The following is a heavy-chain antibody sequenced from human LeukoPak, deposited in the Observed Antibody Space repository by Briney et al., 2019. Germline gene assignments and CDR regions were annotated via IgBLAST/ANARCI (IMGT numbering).Heavy chain of an antibody. J-gene: IGHJ4*02. D-gene: IGHD2-21*02. CDR3: ATVPLTYCGGDCYLYFGY. Sequence: GASVKVSCKASGYTFTSYGISWVRQAPGQGLEWMGWISAYNGNTNYAQKLQGRVTMTTDTSTSTAYMELRSLRSDDTAVYCCATVPLTYCGGDCYLYFGYWGQGTLVTVSS. CDR2: ISAYNGNT. CDR1: GYTFTSYG. V-gene: IGHV1-18*01.